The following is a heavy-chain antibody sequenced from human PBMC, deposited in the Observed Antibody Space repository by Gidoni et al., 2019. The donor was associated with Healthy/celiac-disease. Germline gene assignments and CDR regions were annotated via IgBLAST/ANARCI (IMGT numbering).Heavy chain of an antibody. J-gene: IGHJ4*02. V-gene: IGHV4-34*01. CDR1: GGSYSGYY. CDR2: INHSGST. CDR3: ARGVLWFGEFYFDY. D-gene: IGHD3-10*01. Sequence: QVQLQQWGAGLLKPSETLSPTCAVYGGSYSGYYWRWIRQPPGKGLEWIGEINHSGSTNYNPSLKSRVTISVDTSKNQFSLKLSSVTAADTAVYYCARGVLWFGEFYFDYWGQGTLVTVSS.